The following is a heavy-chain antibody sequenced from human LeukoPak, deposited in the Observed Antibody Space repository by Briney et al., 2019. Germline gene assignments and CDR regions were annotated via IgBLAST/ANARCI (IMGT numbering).Heavy chain of an antibody. J-gene: IGHJ4*02. D-gene: IGHD1-26*01. V-gene: IGHV4-39*07. Sequence: PSETLSLTCTVSGDSTSSSNSYWGWIRQLPGKGLEWIGSMWFGATTSYDPSLKSRVTISIDPSKNQFSLKLSSVTAADTALYYCARGRRGSYFQDYWGQGTLVTVSS. CDR3: ARGRRGSYFQDY. CDR2: MWFGATT. CDR1: GDSTSSSNSY.